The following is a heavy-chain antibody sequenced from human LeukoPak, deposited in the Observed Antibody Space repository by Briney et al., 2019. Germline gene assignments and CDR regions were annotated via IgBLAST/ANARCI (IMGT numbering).Heavy chain of an antibody. J-gene: IGHJ6*03. CDR3: ARVARGDYYYYMDV. CDR2: INNDGSST. D-gene: IGHD3-10*01. V-gene: IGHV3-74*01. CDR1: RFIFSSYW. Sequence: GGSLRLSCGASRFIFSSYWMHWVRHAPAKGLVWVSRINNDGSSTSYADSVQGRFTISRDNAKNTLYLQMNSLRAEDTALYYCARVARGDYYYYMDVWGKGTTVTVSS.